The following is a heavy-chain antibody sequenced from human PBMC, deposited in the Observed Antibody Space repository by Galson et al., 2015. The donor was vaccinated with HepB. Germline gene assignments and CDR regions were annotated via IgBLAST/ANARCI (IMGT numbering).Heavy chain of an antibody. D-gene: IGHD2-15*01. CDR1: GYTLTNYH. J-gene: IGHJ4*02. CDR2: IFAGGGNT. CDR3: ARETPDTYYFDY. V-gene: IGHV1-46*01. Sequence: SVKVSCKASGYTLTNYHFHWVRQAPGQGPEWMGKIFAGGGNTRYAERFQGRVTLTRDSSTSTIYMEVSSLRSDDTAVYYWARETPDTYYFDYWGQGTLVTVSS.